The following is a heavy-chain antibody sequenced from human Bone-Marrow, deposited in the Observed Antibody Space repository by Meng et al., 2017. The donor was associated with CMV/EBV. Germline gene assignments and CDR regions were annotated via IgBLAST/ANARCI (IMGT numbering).Heavy chain of an antibody. D-gene: IGHD5-18*01. CDR1: GGSISSSSYY. V-gene: IGHV4-39*01. J-gene: IGHJ4*02. CDR2: IYYSGST. Sequence: SETLSLTCTVSGGSISSSSYYWGWIRQPPGKGLEWIGSIYYSGSTYYNPSLKSRVTISVDTAKNQFSLKLSSVTAADTAVYYWARGQLWSDYWGQGTLVTVSS. CDR3: ARGQLWSDY.